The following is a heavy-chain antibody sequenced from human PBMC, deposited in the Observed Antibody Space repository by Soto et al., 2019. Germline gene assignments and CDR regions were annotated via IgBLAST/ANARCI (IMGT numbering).Heavy chain of an antibody. CDR1: GYTFTSCG. CDR3: ARDLDGSGSYYTDY. J-gene: IGHJ4*02. D-gene: IGHD3-10*01. V-gene: IGHV1-18*01. CDR2: ISPYKGNT. Sequence: GASVKVSCKASGYTFTSCGIAWVRQAPGQGLEWMGWISPYKGNTHYAQNFQGRVTMTTDTSTSTAYMELRSLRFDDTAVYYCARDLDGSGSYYTDYWGQGTLVTVSS.